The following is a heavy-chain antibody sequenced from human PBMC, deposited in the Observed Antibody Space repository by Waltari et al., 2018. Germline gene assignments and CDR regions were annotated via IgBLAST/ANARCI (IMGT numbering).Heavy chain of an antibody. CDR2: IKEDGSAK. V-gene: IGHV3-7*01. D-gene: IGHD4-17*01. Sequence: EVQLVESGEGLVQPGGSLRLSCASSRFPFSHDLLTWVRQAPGKGLEWVANIKEDGSAKYYAHSVKGRFTISRDHAKNSLYLEMNSLRAEDTAVYYCARGSTTVDNWGQGTLVIVSS. CDR3: ARGSTTVDN. J-gene: IGHJ4*02. CDR1: RFPFSHDL.